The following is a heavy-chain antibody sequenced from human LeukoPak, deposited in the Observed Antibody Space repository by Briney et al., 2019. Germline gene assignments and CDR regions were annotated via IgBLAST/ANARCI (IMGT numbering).Heavy chain of an antibody. CDR3: AKRSGYDWNYYYYGMDV. J-gene: IGHJ6*02. CDR1: GFTFSSYA. V-gene: IGHV3-30-3*02. CDR2: ISYDGSNK. Sequence: GRSLRLSCAASGFTFSSYAMHWVRQAPGKGLEWVAVISYDGSNKYYADSVKGRFTISRDNSKNTLYLQMNSLRAEDTAVYYCAKRSGYDWNYYYYGMDVWGQGTTVTVSS. D-gene: IGHD5-12*01.